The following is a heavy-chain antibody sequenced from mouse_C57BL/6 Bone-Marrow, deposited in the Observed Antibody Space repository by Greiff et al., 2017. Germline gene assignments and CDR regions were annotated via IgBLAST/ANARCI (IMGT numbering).Heavy chain of an antibody. Sequence: QVQLQQPGAELVKPGASVKLSCKASGYTFTSYWMHWVKQRPGRGLEWIGRIDPNSGGTKYNEKFKSKATLTVDKPSSTAYMQLSSRTSEDSAVYDCARKGFYYGSSYDVGDYYFDYWGQGTTLTVSS. CDR2: IDPNSGGT. V-gene: IGHV1-72*01. CDR1: GYTFTSYW. CDR3: ARKGFYYGSSYDVGDYYFDY. J-gene: IGHJ2*01. D-gene: IGHD1-1*01.